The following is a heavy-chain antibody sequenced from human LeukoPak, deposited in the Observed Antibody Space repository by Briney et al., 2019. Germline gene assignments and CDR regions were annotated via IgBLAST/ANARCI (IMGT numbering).Heavy chain of an antibody. J-gene: IGHJ6*02. CDR2: IYYSGST. V-gene: IGHV4-31*03. CDR3: ARTATAGPRYYYYGMDV. CDR1: GGSISSGGYY. Sequence: PSETLSLTCTVSGGSISSGGYYWSWIRQHPGKGPEWIGYIYYSGSTYYNPSLKSRVTISVDTSKNQFSLELSSVTAADTAVYYCARTATAGPRYYYYGMDVWGQGTTVTVSS.